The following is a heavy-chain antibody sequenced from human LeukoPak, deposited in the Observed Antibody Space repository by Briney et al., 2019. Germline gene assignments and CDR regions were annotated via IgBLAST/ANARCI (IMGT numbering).Heavy chain of an antibody. J-gene: IGHJ4*02. Sequence: PGGSLRLSCAASGFAFSSYSMNWVRQAPGKGLEWVSSISSSTYYIYYADSVKGRFTISRDNAKNSLYLQMNSLRAEDTAGYYCARGYSCSGGSCYFDNWGQGTLVTVSS. D-gene: IGHD2-15*01. CDR2: ISSSTYYI. V-gene: IGHV3-21*01. CDR3: ARGYSCSGGSCYFDN. CDR1: GFAFSSYS.